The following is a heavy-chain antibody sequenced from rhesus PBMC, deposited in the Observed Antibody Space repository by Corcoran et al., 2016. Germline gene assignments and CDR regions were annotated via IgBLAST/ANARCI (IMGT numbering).Heavy chain of an antibody. Sequence: QVQLQESGPGVVKPSETLSLTCAVYGGSISGYYYWSWIRQPPGKGLDWNGFIYGDTASTNYNPSLKNRVTILKDTSKNQFSLKLSSVTAADTAVYYCARVNIAAALNFDYWGQGVQVTVSS. J-gene: IGHJ4*01. CDR3: ARVNIAAALNFDY. D-gene: IGHD6-43*01. V-gene: IGHV4-143*01. CDR2: IYGDTAST. CDR1: GGSISGYYY.